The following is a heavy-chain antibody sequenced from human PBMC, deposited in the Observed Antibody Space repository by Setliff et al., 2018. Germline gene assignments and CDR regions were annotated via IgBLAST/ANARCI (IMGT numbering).Heavy chain of an antibody. CDR3: ARGKSVTASNWFDP. V-gene: IGHV4-34*01. CDR2: INHSGST. Sequence: PSETLPLTCAVYGESFSESFSGYYWNWIRQPPGKGLEWIGEINHSGSTNYNPSLKSRVTISVDTSKNQFSLKLSYVTAEDTAVYYCARGKSVTASNWFDPWGQGTLVTVS. CDR1: GESFSESFSGYY. D-gene: IGHD5-18*01. J-gene: IGHJ5*02.